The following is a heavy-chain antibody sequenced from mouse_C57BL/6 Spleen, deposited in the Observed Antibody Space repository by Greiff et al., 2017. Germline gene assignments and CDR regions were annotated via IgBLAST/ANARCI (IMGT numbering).Heavy chain of an antibody. CDR2: IDPETGGT. Sequence: VQLQQSGAELVRPGASVTLSCKASGYTFTDYEMHWVKQTPVHGLEWIGAIDPETGGTAYNQKFKGKAILTADKSSSTAYMELRSLTSEDSAVYYCTARQLRLHYFDYWGQGTTLTVSS. CDR1: GYTFTDYE. CDR3: TARQLRLHYFDY. V-gene: IGHV1-15*01. J-gene: IGHJ2*01. D-gene: IGHD3-2*02.